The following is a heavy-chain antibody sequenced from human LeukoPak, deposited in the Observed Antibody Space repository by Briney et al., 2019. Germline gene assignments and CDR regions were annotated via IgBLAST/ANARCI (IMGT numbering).Heavy chain of an antibody. CDR2: IRGGGSNT. V-gene: IGHV3-23*01. Sequence: GGSLRLSCAASGFTFNNYAMNWVRQAPGKGLEWVSYIRGGGSNTRYSDSVKGRFIISRDNSKNILYLQMNSLRAEDTATYYCAKCSASYSNDAFDVWGRGTMVTVSS. CDR3: AKCSASYSNDAFDV. CDR1: GFTFNNYA. J-gene: IGHJ3*01. D-gene: IGHD3-10*02.